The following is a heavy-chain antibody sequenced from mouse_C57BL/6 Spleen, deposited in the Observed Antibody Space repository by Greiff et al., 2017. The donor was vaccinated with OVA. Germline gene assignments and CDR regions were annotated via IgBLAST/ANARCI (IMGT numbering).Heavy chain of an antibody. Sequence: DVKLVESGAELVKPGASVKLSCTASGFNIKDYYMHWVKQRTEQGLEWIGRIDPEDGETKYAPKFQGKATITADTSSNTAYLQLSSLTSEDTAVYYCAGYYDYDWCAYWGQGTLVTVSA. CDR1: GFNIKDYY. D-gene: IGHD2-4*01. CDR3: AGYYDYDWCAY. V-gene: IGHV14-2*01. J-gene: IGHJ3*01. CDR2: IDPEDGET.